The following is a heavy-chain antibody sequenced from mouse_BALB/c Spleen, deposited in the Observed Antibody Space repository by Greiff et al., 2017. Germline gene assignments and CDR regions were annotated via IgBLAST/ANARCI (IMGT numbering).Heavy chain of an antibody. CDR1: GDSITSGY. CDR3: ARYGGNYDAMDY. V-gene: IGHV3-8*02. J-gene: IGHJ4*01. CDR2: ISYSGST. D-gene: IGHD2-1*01. Sequence: EVKLEESGPSLVKPSQTLSLTCSVTGDSITSGYWNWIRKFPGNKLEYMGYISYSGSTYYNPSLKSRISITRDTSKNQYYLQLNSVTTEDTATYYCARYGGNYDAMDYWGQGTSVTVSS.